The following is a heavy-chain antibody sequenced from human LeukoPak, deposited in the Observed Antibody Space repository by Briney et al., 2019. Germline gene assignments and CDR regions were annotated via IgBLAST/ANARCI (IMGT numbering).Heavy chain of an antibody. Sequence: SETLSLTCTVSGGSISSYFWSWLRQPPGKGLEWIGYIYYSGSTNYNPSLKSRVTISVDTSKNQFSLKLSSMTAADTAVYYCARTGSTWDCSSTSCYGGNWFDPWGQGTLVTVSS. V-gene: IGHV4-59*08. D-gene: IGHD2-2*01. CDR3: ARTGSTWDCSSTSCYGGNWFDP. J-gene: IGHJ5*02. CDR1: GGSISSYF. CDR2: IYYSGST.